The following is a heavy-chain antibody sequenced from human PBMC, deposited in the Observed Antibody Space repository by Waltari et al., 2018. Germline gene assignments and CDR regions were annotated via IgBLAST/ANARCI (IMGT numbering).Heavy chain of an antibody. CDR1: GFTVSSNY. Sequence: EVQLVESGGGLIQPGGSLRLSCAASGFTVSSNYMSWVRQAPGKGLEWVSVIYSGGSTYYADSVKGRFTISRDNSKNTLYLQMNSLRAEDTAVYYCARDLSAYYYYGMDVWGQGTTVTVSS. V-gene: IGHV3-53*01. J-gene: IGHJ6*02. CDR2: IYSGGST. CDR3: ARDLSAYYYYGMDV.